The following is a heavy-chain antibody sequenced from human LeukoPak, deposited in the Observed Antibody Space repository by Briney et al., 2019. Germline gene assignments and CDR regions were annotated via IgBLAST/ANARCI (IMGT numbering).Heavy chain of an antibody. CDR1: GGSISSSSYY. J-gene: IGHJ4*02. CDR3: ASDGNLWYFDY. Sequence: PSETLSLTCTVSGGSISSSSYYWGWIRQPPGKGLEWIVSIYYSGSTYYNPSLKSRVTISVDTSKNQFSLKLSSVTAADTAVYYCASDGNLWYFDYWGQGTLVTVSS. CDR2: IYYSGST. V-gene: IGHV4-39*07. D-gene: IGHD2/OR15-2a*01.